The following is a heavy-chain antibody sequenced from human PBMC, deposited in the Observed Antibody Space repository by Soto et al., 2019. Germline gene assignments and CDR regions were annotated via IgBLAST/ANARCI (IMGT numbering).Heavy chain of an antibody. CDR1: GFTFSSYA. Sequence: GSLRLSCAASGFTFSSYAMSWVRQVPGKGLEWVSAISGSGGSTYYADSVKGRFTISRDNSKNTLYLQMNSLRAEDTAVYYCAKDSNYDFWSGYVEYWGQGSQVTVSS. J-gene: IGHJ4*02. CDR3: AKDSNYDFWSGYVEY. V-gene: IGHV3-23*01. D-gene: IGHD3-3*01. CDR2: ISGSGGST.